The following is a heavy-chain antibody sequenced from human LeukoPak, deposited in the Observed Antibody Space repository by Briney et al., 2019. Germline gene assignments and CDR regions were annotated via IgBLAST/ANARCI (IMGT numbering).Heavy chain of an antibody. J-gene: IGHJ4*02. V-gene: IGHV3-21*01. CDR3: ASLAN. CDR2: IDSSGGYM. Sequence: GGSLRLSCEASGFTFNTYSMNWARQAPGKGLEWVSSIDSSGGYMFYADSVKGRFIISRDNAKNSLYLQMNSLRAEDTAVYYCASLANWGQGTLVTVSS. CDR1: GFTFNTYS.